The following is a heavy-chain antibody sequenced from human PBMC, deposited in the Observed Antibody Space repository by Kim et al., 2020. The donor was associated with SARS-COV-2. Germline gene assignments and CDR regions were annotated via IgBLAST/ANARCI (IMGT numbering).Heavy chain of an antibody. V-gene: IGHV3-11*05. Sequence: GGSLRLSCAASGFTFSDYYMSWIRQAPGKGLEWVSYISSSSSYTNYADSVKGRFTISRDNAKNSLYLQMNSLRAEDTAVYYCARDFYSGYDWVDYWGQGTLVTVSS. J-gene: IGHJ4*02. D-gene: IGHD5-12*01. CDR1: GFTFSDYY. CDR2: ISSSSSYT. CDR3: ARDFYSGYDWVDY.